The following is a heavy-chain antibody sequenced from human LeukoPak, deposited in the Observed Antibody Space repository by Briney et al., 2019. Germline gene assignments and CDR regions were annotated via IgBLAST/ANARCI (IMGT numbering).Heavy chain of an antibody. V-gene: IGHV3-23*01. CDR2: ISGSGGST. Sequence: GGSLRPSCAASGFTFSSYAMSWVRQAPGKGLEWVSAISGSGGSTYYADSVKGRFTISRDNSKNTLYLQMNSLRAEDTAVYYCAKDHYGGNGGYFDYWGQGTLVTVSS. J-gene: IGHJ4*02. CDR3: AKDHYGGNGGYFDY. D-gene: IGHD4-23*01. CDR1: GFTFSSYA.